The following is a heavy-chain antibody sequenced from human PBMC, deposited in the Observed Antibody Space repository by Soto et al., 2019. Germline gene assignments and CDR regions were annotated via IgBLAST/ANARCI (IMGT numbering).Heavy chain of an antibody. J-gene: IGHJ6*02. CDR1: GYTFTSYY. Sequence: ASVKVSCKASGYTFTSYYMHWVRQAPGQGLEWMGIINPSGGSTSYAQKFQGRVTMTRDTSTSTVYMELSSLRSEDTAVYYCACFSDRSGYSYYYYGMDVWGQGTTVTVSS. CDR3: ACFSDRSGYSYYYYGMDV. D-gene: IGHD3-22*01. CDR2: INPSGGST. V-gene: IGHV1-46*01.